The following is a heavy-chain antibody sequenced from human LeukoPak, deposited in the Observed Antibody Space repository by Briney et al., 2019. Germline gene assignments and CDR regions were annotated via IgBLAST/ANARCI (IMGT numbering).Heavy chain of an antibody. V-gene: IGHV4-59*12. Sequence: SETLSLTCTVSGGSISSYYWNWIRQPPGKGLEWIGYISYSGSTNYNPSLKSRVTISVDTSKNQFSLKLSSVTAADTAVYYCAREVGPYGDYVYFDYWGQGTLVTVSS. CDR2: ISYSGST. CDR3: AREVGPYGDYVYFDY. J-gene: IGHJ4*02. CDR1: GGSISSYY. D-gene: IGHD4-17*01.